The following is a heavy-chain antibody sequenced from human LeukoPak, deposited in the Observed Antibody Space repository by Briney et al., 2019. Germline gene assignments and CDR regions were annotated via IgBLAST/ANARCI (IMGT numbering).Heavy chain of an antibody. CDR2: IYYSGST. Sequence: SETLSLTCTVSNGSISGYYWSWIRQPPGKGLDYIGYIYYSGSTDYNPSLKSRVTISVDTSKNQFSLKLSSVTAADTAVYYCARFSGYDLRTHYYYYMDVWGKGTTVTVSS. CDR1: NGSISGYY. CDR3: ARFSGYDLRTHYYYYMDV. D-gene: IGHD5-12*01. V-gene: IGHV4-59*01. J-gene: IGHJ6*03.